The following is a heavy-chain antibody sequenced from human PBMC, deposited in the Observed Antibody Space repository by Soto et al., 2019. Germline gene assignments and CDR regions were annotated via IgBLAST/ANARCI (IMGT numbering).Heavy chain of an antibody. CDR1: GGSISSSNW. V-gene: IGHV4-4*02. CDR3: ARLPSGFHKGYYYYGMDV. CDR2: IYHSGST. Sequence: PSETLSLTCAVSGGSISSSNWWSWVRQPPGKGLEWIGEIYHSGSTNYNPSLKSRVTISVDKSKNQFSLKLSSVTAADTAVYYCARLPSGFHKGYYYYGMDVWGQGTTVTVSS. J-gene: IGHJ6*02.